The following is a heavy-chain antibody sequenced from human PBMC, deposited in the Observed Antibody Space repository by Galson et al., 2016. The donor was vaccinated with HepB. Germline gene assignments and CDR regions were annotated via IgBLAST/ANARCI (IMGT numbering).Heavy chain of an antibody. CDR1: GDSITNSDYF. Sequence: TLSLTCIVSGDSITNSDYFWTWIRQSAEKGLEWIGLVYSNGNAAHNPSLRSRISLHVDTSRNQFSLDMAFVTAANTAVYYCARGNCGVDCPKHNWFDPWGPGTLVTVSS. CDR2: VYSNGNA. V-gene: IGHV4-61*02. J-gene: IGHJ5*02. CDR3: ARGNCGVDCPKHNWFDP. D-gene: IGHD2-21*02.